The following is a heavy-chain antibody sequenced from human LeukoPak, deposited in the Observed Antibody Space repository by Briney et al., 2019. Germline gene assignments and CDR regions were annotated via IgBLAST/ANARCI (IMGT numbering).Heavy chain of an antibody. J-gene: IGHJ4*02. CDR1: GFIFSTDS. Sequence: GGSPRLSCAASGFIFSTDSMNWVRQAPGKGLEWVSYISGSSSTIFYADSVKGRFTISRDNAKNSLYLQMNSLRDEDTAVYYCAREGTMVRGVMFDYWGQGILVTVSS. CDR3: AREGTMVRGVMFDY. V-gene: IGHV3-48*02. D-gene: IGHD3-10*01. CDR2: ISGSSSTI.